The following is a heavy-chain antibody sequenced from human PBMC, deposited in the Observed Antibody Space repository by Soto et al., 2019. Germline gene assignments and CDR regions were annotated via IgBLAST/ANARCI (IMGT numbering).Heavy chain of an antibody. Sequence: EVQLLESGGGLVQPGGSLRISCAASGFTFSAYAMSWVRQAPGRGLEWVSVMSGGGGRTHYADSVKGRFTVSRDNSKKTLYLQMSSLRVEDTAVYYCAKEAEEGSSGFTHPLDHWGQGTQVTVSS. J-gene: IGHJ4*02. CDR1: GFTFSAYA. CDR3: AKEAEEGSSGFTHPLDH. V-gene: IGHV3-23*01. CDR2: MSGGGGRT. D-gene: IGHD6-19*01.